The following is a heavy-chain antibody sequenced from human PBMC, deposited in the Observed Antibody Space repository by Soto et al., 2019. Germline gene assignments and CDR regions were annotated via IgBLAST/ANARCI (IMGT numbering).Heavy chain of an antibody. CDR1: GFTFSSYG. J-gene: IGHJ4*02. CDR2: IWYDGSNK. V-gene: IGHV3-33*01. CDR3: ARDETYPYYFDY. Sequence: GGSLRLSCAASGFTFSSYGMHWVRQAPGKGLEWVAVIWYDGSNKYYADSVKGRFTISRDNSKNTLYLQMNSLRAEDTAVYYCARDETYPYYFDYWGQGTLVTVSS.